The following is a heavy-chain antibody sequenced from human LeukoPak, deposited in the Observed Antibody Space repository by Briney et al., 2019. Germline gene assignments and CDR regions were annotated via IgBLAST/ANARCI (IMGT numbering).Heavy chain of an antibody. Sequence: SETLSHTSTDPGGSISSYYWSCIRPPARKGLEWIARIYTSGSTNYNPSPQSRVTISVDKSKSQFSLKLSSVTAADTAVYYCARGGAVAGTRGSYYYYYYYMDVWGKGTTVTVSS. V-gene: IGHV4-4*07. J-gene: IGHJ6*03. D-gene: IGHD6-19*01. CDR3: ARGGAVAGTRGSYYYYYYYMDV. CDR2: IYTSGST. CDR1: GGSISSYY.